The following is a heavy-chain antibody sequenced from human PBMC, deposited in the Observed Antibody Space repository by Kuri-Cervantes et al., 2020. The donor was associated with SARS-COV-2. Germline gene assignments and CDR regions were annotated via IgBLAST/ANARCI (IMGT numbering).Heavy chain of an antibody. D-gene: IGHD1-1*01. Sequence: GESLKISCAASGFTFSSYAMHWVRQAPGKGLEWVAVISYDGSNKYYADSVKGRSTISRDNSKNTLYLQMNSLRAEDTAVYYCAKDSLLEVKFDYWGQGTLVTVSS. CDR3: AKDSLLEVKFDY. CDR2: ISYDGSNK. J-gene: IGHJ4*02. V-gene: IGHV3-30-3*01. CDR1: GFTFSSYA.